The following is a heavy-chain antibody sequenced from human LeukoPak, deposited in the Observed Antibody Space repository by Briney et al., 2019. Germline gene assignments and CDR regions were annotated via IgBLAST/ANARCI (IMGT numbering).Heavy chain of an antibody. CDR3: AREPTYYDFWSGYSWFDY. Sequence: GGSLRLSCAASGFTVSSYSINWVRQAPGKGLEWVSYTSSSSSTIYYAHSVKGRFTISRDNAKNSLYLQMNSLSAEDTAVYYCAREPTYYDFWSGYSWFDYWGQGTLVTVSS. CDR2: TSSSSSTI. D-gene: IGHD3-3*01. CDR1: GFTVSSYS. J-gene: IGHJ4*02. V-gene: IGHV3-48*01.